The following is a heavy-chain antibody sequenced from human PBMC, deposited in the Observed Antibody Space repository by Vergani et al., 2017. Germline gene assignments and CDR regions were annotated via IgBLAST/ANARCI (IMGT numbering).Heavy chain of an antibody. CDR1: GASVRSYF. CDR3: ARHGGSGNYYHLFDS. Sequence: QVQLQESGPGLVKPSETLSLTCTISGASVRSYFWSWIRQPPGKELEYIGYMYYSGNTDYNPSLKSRVTMSLDTSKNQFSLELTSVTAADTAVYYCARHGGSGNYYHLFDSWGQGTLVIVSS. D-gene: IGHD3-3*01. CDR2: MYYSGNT. J-gene: IGHJ4*02. V-gene: IGHV4-59*02.